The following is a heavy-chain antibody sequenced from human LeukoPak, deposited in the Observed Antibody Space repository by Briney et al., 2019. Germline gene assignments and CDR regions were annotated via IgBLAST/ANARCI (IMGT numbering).Heavy chain of an antibody. D-gene: IGHD2-2*01. CDR2: ISSSGSTI. J-gene: IGHJ6*04. Sequence: GGSLRLSCAASGFTFSSYSMNWVRQAPGKGLEWVSYISSSGSTIYYADSVKGRFTISRDNAKNSLYLQMNSLRAEDTAVYYCARGAVVVPAPAMDVWGKGTTVTVSS. CDR1: GFTFSSYS. V-gene: IGHV3-48*04. CDR3: ARGAVVVPAPAMDV.